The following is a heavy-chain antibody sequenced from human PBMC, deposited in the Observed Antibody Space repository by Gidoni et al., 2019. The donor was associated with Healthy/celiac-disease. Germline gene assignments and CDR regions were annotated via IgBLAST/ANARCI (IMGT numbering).Heavy chain of an antibody. D-gene: IGHD2-2*01. CDR3: ARDGQGQVVPAVTNNWFDP. Sequence: QVQLVQSGAEVKKPGASVKVSCKASGYTFTSYYMHWVRQAPGQGPEWMGIINPSGGSTSYAQKFQGRVTMTRDTSTSTVYMELSSLRSEDTAVYYCARDGQGQVVPAVTNNWFDPWGQGTLVTVSS. V-gene: IGHV1-46*01. J-gene: IGHJ5*02. CDR2: INPSGGST. CDR1: GYTFTSYY.